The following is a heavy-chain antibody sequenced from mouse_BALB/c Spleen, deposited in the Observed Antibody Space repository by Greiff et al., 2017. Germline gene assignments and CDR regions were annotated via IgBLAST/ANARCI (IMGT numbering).Heavy chain of an antibody. J-gene: IGHJ1*01. CDR1: GFTFSSYA. CDR2: ISSGGST. Sequence: EVKLMESGGGLVKPGGSLKLSCAASGFTFSSYAMSWVRQTPEKRLEWVASISSGGSTYYPDSVKGRFTISRDNARNILYLQMSSLRSEDTAMYYCARAGIITTVVAYWYFDVWGAGTTVTVSS. D-gene: IGHD1-1*01. V-gene: IGHV5-6-5*01. CDR3: ARAGIITTVVAYWYFDV.